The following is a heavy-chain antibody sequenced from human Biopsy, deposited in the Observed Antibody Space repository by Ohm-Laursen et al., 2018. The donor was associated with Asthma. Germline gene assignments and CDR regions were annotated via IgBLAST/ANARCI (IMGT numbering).Heavy chain of an antibody. CDR3: ARTFHFWSPYHAEHYQL. V-gene: IGHV3-7*01. Sequence: SLRLSCAASGFTVSTNAMHWVRQAPGKGLEWVANIKHDGSEKNHVDSLKGRFTISRDNAKNSLYLQMNSLRAEDTAVYYCARTFHFWSPYHAEHYQLWGQGTLVTVSS. CDR1: GFTVSTNA. D-gene: IGHD3-3*02. J-gene: IGHJ1*01. CDR2: IKHDGSEK.